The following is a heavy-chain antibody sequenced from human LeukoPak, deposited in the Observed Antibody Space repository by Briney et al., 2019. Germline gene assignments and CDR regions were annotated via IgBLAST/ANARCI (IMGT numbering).Heavy chain of an antibody. J-gene: IGHJ5*02. CDR1: GGSFSGYY. V-gene: IGHV4-34*01. D-gene: IGHD2-2*01. Sequence: SETLSLTCAVSGGSFSGYYWSWIRQPPGKGLEWIGEINHSGSTNYNPSLKSRVTISVDTSKNQFSLKLRSVTAADTAVYYCAVIVVPAASGGWFDPWGQGTLVTVSS. CDR3: AVIVVPAASGGWFDP. CDR2: INHSGST.